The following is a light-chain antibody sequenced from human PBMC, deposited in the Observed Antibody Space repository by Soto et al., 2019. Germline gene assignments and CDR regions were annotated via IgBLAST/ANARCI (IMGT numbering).Light chain of an antibody. J-gene: IGKJ2*01. CDR2: WAS. CDR1: QTVLHSSNNKNF. V-gene: IGKV4-1*01. Sequence: DIVMTQSPDSLTVSLGERATINCKSSQTVLHSSNNKNFLAWYQQKPGQPLKLLIYWASTRQSGVPDRFSGSGSGTDFTLTISSLQAEDVAVYYCHQYYSAPYTFGQGTKLEIK. CDR3: HQYYSAPYT.